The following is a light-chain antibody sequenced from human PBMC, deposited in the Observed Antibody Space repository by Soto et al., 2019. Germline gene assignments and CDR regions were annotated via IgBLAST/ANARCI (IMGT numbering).Light chain of an antibody. J-gene: IGLJ2*01. CDR3: TSYTSISTLV. CDR2: EVS. Sequence: QSVLTQPASVSGSPGQSITISCTGTSSDVGGYNYVSWYQHHPGKAPKLMIYEVSNRPSGVSNRFSGSKSGNTASLTISGLQPEDEADYYCTSYTSISTLVFGGGTKLTVL. V-gene: IGLV2-14*01. CDR1: SSDVGGYNY.